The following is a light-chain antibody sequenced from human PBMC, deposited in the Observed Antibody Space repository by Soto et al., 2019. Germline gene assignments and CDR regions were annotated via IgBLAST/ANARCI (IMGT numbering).Light chain of an antibody. CDR3: HVWHFSSDQWV. Sequence: SYELTQPPSVSVAPGRTARITCGGNNIGDKSVHWYQQKPGQAPVLVVYDDHDRPSGIPERFSGSNSGNTATLTISRVEAGDEADYYCHVWHFSSDQWVFGGGTKLTVL. J-gene: IGLJ3*02. CDR1: NIGDKS. V-gene: IGLV3-21*02. CDR2: DDH.